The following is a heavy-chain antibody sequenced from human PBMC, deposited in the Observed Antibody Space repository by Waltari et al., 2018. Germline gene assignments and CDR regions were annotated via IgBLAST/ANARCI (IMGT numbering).Heavy chain of an antibody. Sequence: EVQLLESGGGLVQPGGSLRLSCSAPGFTFRLSWRTWCRQAPGKGLEGVQVIYKRGETHHIESVKGRFTISRDDSRNTVYLQMNSLSAEDTAVYYCTREILRDGYNDPSNYWGQGTLVTVSS. CDR2: IYKRGET. CDR1: GFTFRLSW. J-gene: IGHJ4*02. D-gene: IGHD5-12*01. V-gene: IGHV3-66*01. CDR3: TREILRDGYNDPSNY.